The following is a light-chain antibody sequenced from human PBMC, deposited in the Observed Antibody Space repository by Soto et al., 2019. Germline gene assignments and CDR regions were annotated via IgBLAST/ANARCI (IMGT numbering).Light chain of an antibody. Sequence: QSALTQPRSVSGSPGQSLTLSCTGTSSDVARYNFVSWYQQHPDKAPALIIYDVSCRPSGIPDRFSGSKSGNTASLTISGLQAEDEADYYCCSYAGSYTYVFGTGTKVTVL. CDR1: SSDVARYNF. CDR3: CSYAGSYTYV. J-gene: IGLJ1*01. V-gene: IGLV2-11*01. CDR2: DVS.